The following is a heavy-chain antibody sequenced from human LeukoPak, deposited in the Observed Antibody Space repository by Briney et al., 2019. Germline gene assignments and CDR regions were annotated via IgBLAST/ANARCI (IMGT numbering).Heavy chain of an antibody. D-gene: IGHD4-17*01. CDR2: ISYDGINK. Sequence: GGSLRLSCAASGFTFSSYSMHWVRQAPGKGLEWVAVISYDGINKYYADSVKGRFTISRDNARNSLYLQMSNLRAEDTAVYYCASDPESHGDYEFDQWGQGTLVTVSS. J-gene: IGHJ4*02. CDR1: GFTFSSYS. CDR3: ASDPESHGDYEFDQ. V-gene: IGHV3-30*04.